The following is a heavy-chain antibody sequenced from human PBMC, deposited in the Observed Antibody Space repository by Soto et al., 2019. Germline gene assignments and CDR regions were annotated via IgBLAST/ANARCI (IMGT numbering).Heavy chain of an antibody. Sequence: QVQLQESGPGLVKPSQTLSLTCTVSGGSISSGGYYWSWIRQHPGKGLEWIGYIYYSGSTYYNPSLKSRVTISVDTSKNQFSLQLSSVTAADTAVYYCARVLKTAAYYDSSGYPDYWGQGTLVTVSS. D-gene: IGHD3-22*01. CDR1: GGSISSGGYY. CDR3: ARVLKTAAYYDSSGYPDY. CDR2: IYYSGST. V-gene: IGHV4-31*03. J-gene: IGHJ4*02.